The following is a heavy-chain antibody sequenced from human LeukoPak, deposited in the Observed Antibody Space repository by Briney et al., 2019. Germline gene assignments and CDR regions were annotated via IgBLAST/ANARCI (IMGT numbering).Heavy chain of an antibody. CDR3: ARFETSTVRGDEY. Sequence: GGSLRLSCAASGFIFSSYSMSWVRQAPGKGLEWVSSISSISTYILYADSVKGRFTISRDNAKNSLYLQMDSLGAEDTAVYYCARFETSTVRGDEYWGQGTLVAVSS. CDR2: ISSISTYI. CDR1: GFIFSSYS. V-gene: IGHV3-21*01. J-gene: IGHJ4*02. D-gene: IGHD3-10*02.